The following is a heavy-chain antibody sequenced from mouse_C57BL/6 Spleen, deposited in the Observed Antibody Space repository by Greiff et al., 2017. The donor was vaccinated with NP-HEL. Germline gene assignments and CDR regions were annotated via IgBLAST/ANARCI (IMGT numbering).Heavy chain of an antibody. CDR3: ARALRDRDGSRLGFGY. D-gene: IGHD1-1*01. V-gene: IGHV1-18*01. Sequence: EVQLQESGPELVKPGASVKIPCKASGYTFTGYNMDWVKQSHGKSLEWIGDINPNNGGTNYNQKFKGKATLTVDKSSSTAYMELRSLTSEDTAVYDCARALRDRDGSRLGFGYWGQGTTLTVSS. CDR1: GYTFTGYN. J-gene: IGHJ2*01. CDR2: INPNNGGT.